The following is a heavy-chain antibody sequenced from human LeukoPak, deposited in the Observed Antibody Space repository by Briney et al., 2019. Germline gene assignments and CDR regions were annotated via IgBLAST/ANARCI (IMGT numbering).Heavy chain of an antibody. V-gene: IGHV1-69*04. CDR2: IIPILGIA. Sequence: ASVKVSCKASGGTFSSYAFSWVRQAPGQGLEWMGRIIPILGIANYAQKFQGRVTITADKSTSTAYMELSSLRSEDTAVYYCARDSLPSKNWGQGTLVTVSS. CDR3: ARDSLPSKN. D-gene: IGHD2-2*01. J-gene: IGHJ4*02. CDR1: GGTFSSYA.